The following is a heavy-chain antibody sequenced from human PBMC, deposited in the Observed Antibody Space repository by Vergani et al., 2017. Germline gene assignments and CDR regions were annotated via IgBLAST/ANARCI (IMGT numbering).Heavy chain of an antibody. CDR2: ISYDGSNK. CDR3: AKEVIDGDYYFDY. CDR1: GFTFSSYG. D-gene: IGHD4-17*01. J-gene: IGHJ4*02. V-gene: IGHV3-30*18. Sequence: QVQLVESGGGVVQPGRSLRLSCAASGFTFSSYGMHWVRQAPGKGLEWVAVISYDGSNKYYADSVKGRFTISRDNSKNTLYLQMNSLRAEDTAVYYCAKEVIDGDYYFDYWGQGTLVTVSS.